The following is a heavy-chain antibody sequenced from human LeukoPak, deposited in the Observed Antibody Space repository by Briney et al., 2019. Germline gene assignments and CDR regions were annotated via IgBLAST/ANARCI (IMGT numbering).Heavy chain of an antibody. CDR3: AKGVGYSYGVAFDI. J-gene: IGHJ3*02. Sequence: GRSLRLSCVASGFTFDDYSMHWVRQAPGKGLEWVSSITWNSGSTVYADSVKGRFTTPRDNPKNSLYLQMNRLRTNDMAVYYCAKGVGYSYGVAFDIWGQGTMVTVSS. CDR2: ITWNSGST. CDR1: GFTFDDYS. V-gene: IGHV3-9*03. D-gene: IGHD5-18*01.